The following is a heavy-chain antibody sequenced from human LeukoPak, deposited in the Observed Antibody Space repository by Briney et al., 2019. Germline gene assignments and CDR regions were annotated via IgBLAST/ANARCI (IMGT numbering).Heavy chain of an antibody. Sequence: ASVKVSCKASGYTFTSYAITWVRQAPGQGLEWMGWISSYNGNTNYAQKFQGRVTITRNTSISTAYMELSSLRSEDTAVYYCARGKSTSLYSSSSYNWFDPWGQGTLVTVSS. CDR3: ARGKSTSLYSSSSYNWFDP. D-gene: IGHD6-6*01. CDR1: GYTFTSYA. J-gene: IGHJ5*02. CDR2: ISSYNGNT. V-gene: IGHV1-8*01.